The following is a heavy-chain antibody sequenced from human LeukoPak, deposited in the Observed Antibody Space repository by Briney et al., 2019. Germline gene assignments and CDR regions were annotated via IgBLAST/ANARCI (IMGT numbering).Heavy chain of an antibody. Sequence: SETLSLTCTVSGGSISSYYWSWIRQPPGKGLEGIGYIYYSGSTNYNPSLKSRVTISVDTSKNQFSLKLSSVTAADTAVYYCAREVGATYNWFDPWGQGTLVTVSS. V-gene: IGHV4-59*01. D-gene: IGHD1-26*01. CDR1: GGSISSYY. CDR2: IYYSGST. J-gene: IGHJ5*02. CDR3: AREVGATYNWFDP.